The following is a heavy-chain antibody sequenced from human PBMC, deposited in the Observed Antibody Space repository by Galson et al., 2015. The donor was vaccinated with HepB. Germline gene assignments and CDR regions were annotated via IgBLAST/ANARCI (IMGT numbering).Heavy chain of an antibody. CDR2: TYYRSKWYN. CDR3: ARDSRLGWGWSYWFDP. Sequence: CAISGDSVSNNNAAWNWIRQSPSRGLEWLGRTYYRSKWYNDYALSVKSRIIINPDTSKNQFSLQLNSVTPEDTAVYYCARDSRLGWGWSYWFDPWGQGTLVIVS. V-gene: IGHV6-1*01. CDR1: GDSVSNNNAA. J-gene: IGHJ5*02. D-gene: IGHD6-19*01.